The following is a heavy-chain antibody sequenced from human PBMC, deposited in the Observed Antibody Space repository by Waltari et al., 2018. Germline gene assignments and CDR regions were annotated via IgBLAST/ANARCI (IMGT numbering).Heavy chain of an antibody. D-gene: IGHD3-9*01. CDR3: AMTGRLGTGLPWD. CDR2: IKKDGSET. V-gene: IGHV3-7*01. CDR1: GLAFSDYW. Sequence: EVQLVESGGGLVQPGGSLRLSCDASGLAFSDYWVSWVRRAPGKGREWLAKIKKDGSETFYVDSVKGRFTISRDNAKNLLYLQMNSRRVEDTAVYFCAMTGRLGTGLPWDWGQGTLVTVSS. J-gene: IGHJ4*02.